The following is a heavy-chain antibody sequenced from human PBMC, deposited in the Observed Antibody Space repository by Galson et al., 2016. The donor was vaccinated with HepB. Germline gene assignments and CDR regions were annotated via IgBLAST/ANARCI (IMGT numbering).Heavy chain of an antibody. D-gene: IGHD3-10*01. CDR2: IFGGGTT. CDR3: ARGAGFRQLYDY. V-gene: IGHV3-53*01. CDR1: EFSLRNNY. Sequence: SLRLSCAASEFSLRNNYMSWVRQAPGKGLEWVSVIFGGGTTYYADSVKGRFTISRDDSKNTLHLQMDRLSANDTAVYYCARGAGFRQLYDYWGQGTLVTVSS. J-gene: IGHJ4*02.